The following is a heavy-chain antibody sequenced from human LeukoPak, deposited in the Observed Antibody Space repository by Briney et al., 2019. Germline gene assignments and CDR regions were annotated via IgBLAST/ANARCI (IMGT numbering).Heavy chain of an antibody. D-gene: IGHD5-18*01. V-gene: IGHV4-59*01. CDR1: GGSISSYY. Sequence: SETLSLTCTVSGGSISSYYWSWIRQPPGKGLEWIGYIYYSGSTNYNPSLKSRVTISVDTSKNQFSLKLSSVTAADTAVYYCARGDTAMVFHRWGQGTLVTVSS. CDR2: IYYSGST. CDR3: ARGDTAMVFHR. J-gene: IGHJ4*02.